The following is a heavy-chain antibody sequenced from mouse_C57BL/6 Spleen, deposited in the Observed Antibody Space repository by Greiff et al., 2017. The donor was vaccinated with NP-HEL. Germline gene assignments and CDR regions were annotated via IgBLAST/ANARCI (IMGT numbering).Heavy chain of an antibody. J-gene: IGHJ2*01. CDR1: GFNIKDDY. CDR2: IDPENGDT. CDR3: TTDQAHY. Sequence: EVQLQQSGAELVRPGASVTLSCTASGFNIKDDYMHWVKQRPEQGLEWIGWIDPENGDTEYASKFQGKATITADTSSNTAYLQLSSLTSEDTAVYYCTTDQAHYWGQGTTLTVSS. V-gene: IGHV14-4*01. D-gene: IGHD3-2*02.